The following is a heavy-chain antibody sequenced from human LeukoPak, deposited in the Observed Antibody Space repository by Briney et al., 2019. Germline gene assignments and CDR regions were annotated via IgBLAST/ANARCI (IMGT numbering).Heavy chain of an antibody. CDR2: IYYSGST. CDR3: ARRWDSGSSPYFDY. Sequence: KSSETLSLTCSVSGGSITSYYWGWIRQPPGKGLEWVVIIYYSGSTYYNPSLKSRVTISVDTSKNQFSLKLSSVTAADTAVYYCARRWDSGSSPYFDYWGQGTLVTVSS. CDR1: GGSITSYY. V-gene: IGHV4-39*01. J-gene: IGHJ4*02. D-gene: IGHD1-26*01.